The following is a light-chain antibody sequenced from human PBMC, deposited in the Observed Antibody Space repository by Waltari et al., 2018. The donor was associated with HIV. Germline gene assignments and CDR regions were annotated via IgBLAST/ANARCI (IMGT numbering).Light chain of an antibody. CDR2: DVT. Sequence: QSALTQPRSVSGSPGQSVTISCTGTSSADGRYNHVSWYQQHPGKAPKLMIYDVTERPSGVPDHFSGSKSGNTASLTISGLQAEDEADYYCCSYGGTYAPYVFGTGTKVTVL. J-gene: IGLJ1*01. CDR3: CSYGGTYAPYV. V-gene: IGLV2-11*01. CDR1: SSADGRYNH.